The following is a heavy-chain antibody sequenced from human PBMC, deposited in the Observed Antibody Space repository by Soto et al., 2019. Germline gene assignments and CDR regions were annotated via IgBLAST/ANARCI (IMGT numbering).Heavy chain of an antibody. CDR1: GFTFSSYC. Sequence: PGGSLRLSCAASGFTFSSYCMTWVRQVPGKGLEWVAVISHDGSNKYYADSVKGRFTISRDNSKNTLYLQMNSLRAEDTAVYYCARDSGYHGYYYYGMDVWGQGTTVTVSS. CDR2: ISHDGSNK. V-gene: IGHV3-30*03. J-gene: IGHJ6*02. D-gene: IGHD5-12*01. CDR3: ARDSGYHGYYYYGMDV.